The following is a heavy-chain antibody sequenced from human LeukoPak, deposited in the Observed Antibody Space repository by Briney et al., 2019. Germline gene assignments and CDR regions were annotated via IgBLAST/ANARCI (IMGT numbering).Heavy chain of an antibody. CDR3: TTDSYCSTTTCYASSNYYYGLDA. V-gene: IGHV3-15*05. CDR2: IYRNADGGTT. Sequence: PGGSLRLSCAASGFTFSNAWMTWVRQAPGKGLEWVGRIYRNADGGTTDYAAPVKGRFTISRDDSKNTLSLQMTSLKTEDTAVYYCTTDSYCSTTTCYASSNYYYGLDAWGQGTSVTVSS. D-gene: IGHD2-2*01. CDR1: GFTFSNAW. J-gene: IGHJ6*02.